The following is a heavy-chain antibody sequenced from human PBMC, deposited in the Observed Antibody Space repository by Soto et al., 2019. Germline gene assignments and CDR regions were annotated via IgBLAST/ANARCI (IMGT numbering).Heavy chain of an antibody. CDR1: GYTFTSYY. Sequence: GASVKVSCKASGYTFTSYYMHWLRQAPGQGLEWMGIINPSGGSTSYAQKFQGRVTMTRDTSTSTVYMELSSLRSEDTAVYYCARAIYYYDSSGPYGMDVWGQGTTVTVSS. D-gene: IGHD3-22*01. CDR3: ARAIYYYDSSGPYGMDV. V-gene: IGHV1-46*01. CDR2: INPSGGST. J-gene: IGHJ6*02.